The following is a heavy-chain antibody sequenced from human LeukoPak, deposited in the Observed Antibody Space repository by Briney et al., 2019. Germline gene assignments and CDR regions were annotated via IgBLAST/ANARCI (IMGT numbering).Heavy chain of an antibody. CDR2: IRYDGSNK. J-gene: IGHJ4*02. Sequence: GGSLRLSCAASGFTFSSYGMHWVRQAPGKGLEWVAFIRYDGSNKYYADSVKGRFTISRDNSKNTLYLQMNSLRAEDTAVYYCAKDPYYYGSGSPAPYFDYWGQGTLVTVSS. D-gene: IGHD3-10*01. CDR3: AKDPYYYGSGSPAPYFDY. V-gene: IGHV3-30*02. CDR1: GFTFSSYG.